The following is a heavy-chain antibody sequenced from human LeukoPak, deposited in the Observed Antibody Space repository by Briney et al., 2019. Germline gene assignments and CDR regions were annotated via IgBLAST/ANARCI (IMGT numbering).Heavy chain of an antibody. CDR2: ISYDGSNK. D-gene: IGHD3-22*01. V-gene: IGHV3-30*01. CDR3: ARLPGGYYYDSSGYYYDAFDI. J-gene: IGHJ3*02. Sequence: GGSLRLSCAASGFTFSSYAMHWVRQAPGKGLEWVAVISYDGSNKYYADSVKGRFTISRDNSKNTLYLQMNSLRTEDTAVYYCARLPGGYYYDSSGYYYDAFDIWGQGTMVTVSS. CDR1: GFTFSSYA.